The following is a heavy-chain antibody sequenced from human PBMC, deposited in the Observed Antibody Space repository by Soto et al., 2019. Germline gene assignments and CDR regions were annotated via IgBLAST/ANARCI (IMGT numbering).Heavy chain of an antibody. D-gene: IGHD3-22*01. CDR3: VNSGTCYDSSGYYCDSYYGMDV. Sequence: GGSLRLSCSASGFTFSSYAMHWVRQAPGKGLEYVSAISSNGGSTYYADSVKGRFTISRDNSKNTLYLQMSSPRAEDTAVYYCVNSGTCYDSSGYYCDSYYGMDVWGQGTTVTVSS. V-gene: IGHV3-64D*08. CDR2: ISSNGGST. CDR1: GFTFSSYA. J-gene: IGHJ6*02.